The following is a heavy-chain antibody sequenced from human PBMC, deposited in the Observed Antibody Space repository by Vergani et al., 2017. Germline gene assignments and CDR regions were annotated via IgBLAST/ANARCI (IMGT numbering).Heavy chain of an antibody. CDR2: IYYSGST. D-gene: IGHD6-13*01. CDR1: GGSISSYY. V-gene: IGHV4-59*01. CDR3: ARAGIAAAGIFDY. J-gene: IGHJ4*02. Sequence: QVQLQESGPGLVKPSQTLSLTCTVSGGSISSYYWSWIRQPPGKGLEWIGYIYYSGSTNYNPSLKSRVTISVDTSKNQFSLKLSSVTAADTAVYYCARAGIAAAGIFDYWGQGNLVTVSS.